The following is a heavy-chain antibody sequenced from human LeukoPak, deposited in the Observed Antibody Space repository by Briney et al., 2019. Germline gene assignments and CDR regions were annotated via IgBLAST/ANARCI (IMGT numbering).Heavy chain of an antibody. V-gene: IGHV3-21*01. CDR2: ISSSSSYI. CDR3: ARDLGSGYDVWDTYYFDY. D-gene: IGHD5-12*01. CDR1: GFTFSSYS. Sequence: GGSLRLSCASSGFTFSSYSMNWVRQAPGKGLEWVSSISSSSSYIYYADSVKGRLTISRDNAKNSLYLQMNSLRAEDTAVYYCARDLGSGYDVWDTYYFDYWGQGTLVTVSS. J-gene: IGHJ4*02.